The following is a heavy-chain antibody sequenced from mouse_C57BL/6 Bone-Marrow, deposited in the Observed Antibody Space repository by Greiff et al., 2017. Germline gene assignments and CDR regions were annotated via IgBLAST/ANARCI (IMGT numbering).Heavy chain of an antibody. CDR3: TTSNFYGSRKYFDV. J-gene: IGHJ1*03. Sequence: EVQLQQSGAELVRPGASVKLSCTASGFNITDDYMHWVKQRPEQGLEWIGWIDPENGDTEYASKFQGKATITADTSSNTAYLQLSSLRSEDTAVYDCTTSNFYGSRKYFDVWGTGTTVTVSS. CDR1: GFNITDDY. D-gene: IGHD1-1*01. V-gene: IGHV14-4*01. CDR2: IDPENGDT.